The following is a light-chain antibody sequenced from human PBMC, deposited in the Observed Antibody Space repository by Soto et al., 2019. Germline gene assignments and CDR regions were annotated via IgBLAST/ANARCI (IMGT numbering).Light chain of an antibody. J-gene: IGKJ1*01. V-gene: IGKV3-20*01. Sequence: EIVLTQSPGTLSLSPGERATLSCRASQSVSSSYLAWYQQKPGQAPRLLTYGASSRATGIPDRFSGSGSGTDFTLTISRLEPEDFAVYYCQQYGRTFGQGTRWIS. CDR1: QSVSSSY. CDR3: QQYGRT. CDR2: GAS.